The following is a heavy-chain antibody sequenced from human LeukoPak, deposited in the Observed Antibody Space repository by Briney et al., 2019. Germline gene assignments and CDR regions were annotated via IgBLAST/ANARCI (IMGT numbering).Heavy chain of an antibody. CDR1: GGTFSSYA. CDR2: IIPIFGTA. Sequence: SVKVSCKASGGTFSSYAISWVRQAPGQGLEWMGGIIPIFGTANYAQKFQGRVTMTRDTSTSTVYMELSSLRSEDTAVYYCARTAGRTFDYWGQGTLVTVSS. V-gene: IGHV1-69*05. J-gene: IGHJ4*02. D-gene: IGHD6-6*01. CDR3: ARTAGRTFDY.